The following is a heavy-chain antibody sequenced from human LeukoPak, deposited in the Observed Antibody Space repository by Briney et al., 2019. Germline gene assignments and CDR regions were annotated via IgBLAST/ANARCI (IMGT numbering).Heavy chain of an antibody. V-gene: IGHV5-51*01. CDR3: ARLAGDSSGSGFDY. J-gene: IGHJ4*02. Sequence: GGSLKISWKGSGYSFTSYWIGWVREIPGKGLEWVGIIYPGDSDTRYSPSFQGQVTISADKSINTAYLQWSSLKASDTAMYYCARLAGDSSGSGFDYWGQGTLVTVSS. D-gene: IGHD3-22*01. CDR2: IYPGDSDT. CDR1: GYSFTSYW.